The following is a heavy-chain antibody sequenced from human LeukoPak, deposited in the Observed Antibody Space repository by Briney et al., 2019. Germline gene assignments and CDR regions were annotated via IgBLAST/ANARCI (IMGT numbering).Heavy chain of an antibody. CDR3: ARGDKDYDSSGFYDYYYMGV. D-gene: IGHD3-22*01. CDR2: IIPIFGTA. V-gene: IGHV1-69*05. Sequence: ASVKVSCKASGGTFSSYAISWVRQAPGQGLEWMGGIIPIFGTANYAQKFQGRVTITTDESTSTAYMELSSLRSEDTAVYYCARGDKDYDSSGFYDYYYMGVWGKGTTVTVSS. CDR1: GGTFSSYA. J-gene: IGHJ6*03.